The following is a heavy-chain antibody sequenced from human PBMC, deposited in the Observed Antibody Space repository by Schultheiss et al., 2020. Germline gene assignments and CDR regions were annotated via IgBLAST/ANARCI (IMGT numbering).Heavy chain of an antibody. CDR2: ISSSSSTI. D-gene: IGHD3-10*01. Sequence: GGSLRLSCAASGFTFSSYSMNWVRQAPGKGLEWVSYISSSSSTIYYADSVKGRFTISRDNTKNSLYLQMNSLRAEDTAVYYCARDYREIHGSGEYYYYGRDVWGQGDTGTVAS. J-gene: IGHJ6*02. CDR1: GFTFSSYS. V-gene: IGHV3-48*01. CDR3: ARDYREIHGSGEYYYYGRDV.